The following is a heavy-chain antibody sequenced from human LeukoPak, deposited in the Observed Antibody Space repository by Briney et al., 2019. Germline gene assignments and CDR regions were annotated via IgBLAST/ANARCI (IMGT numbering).Heavy chain of an antibody. CDR2: ISSSSSTI. CDR3: ARDGREDNRIDY. V-gene: IGHV3-48*01. D-gene: IGHD1-14*01. CDR1: GFTFSTYT. J-gene: IGHJ4*02. Sequence: GGALRLSCAASGFTFSTYTMSWVRQAPGKGRERVSYISSSSSTIYYEDSVKGRFTISRDNAKTSMYLQMNSLRAEATAVYYCARDGREDNRIDYWGQGTLVTASS.